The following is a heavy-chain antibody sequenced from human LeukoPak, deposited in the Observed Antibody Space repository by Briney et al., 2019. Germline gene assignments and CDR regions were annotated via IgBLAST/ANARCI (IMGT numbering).Heavy chain of an antibody. CDR2: IIPIFGTA. D-gene: IGHD3-22*01. Sequence: GASVKVSCKASGGTFSSYAISWVRQAPGQGLEWMGGIIPIFGTANYAQKFQGRVTITADKSTSTAYMELSSLRSEDTAVYYCARDNFETYYYDSSGYYSGMDVWGKGTTVTVSS. V-gene: IGHV1-69*06. CDR1: GGTFSSYA. J-gene: IGHJ6*03. CDR3: ARDNFETYYYDSSGYYSGMDV.